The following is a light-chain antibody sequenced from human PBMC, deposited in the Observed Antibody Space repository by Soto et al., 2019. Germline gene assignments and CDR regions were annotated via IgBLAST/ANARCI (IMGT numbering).Light chain of an antibody. CDR3: QQYGSSLLT. Sequence: EIVLTQSPGTLSLSPGERATLSCRASQSVSSSYLGWYQQKPGQAPRLLIYGASSRATGIPDMFSGSGSGTDFTLTISRLEPEDFAVYYCQQYGSSLLTFGGGTKVEIK. V-gene: IGKV3-20*01. CDR1: QSVSSSY. CDR2: GAS. J-gene: IGKJ4*01.